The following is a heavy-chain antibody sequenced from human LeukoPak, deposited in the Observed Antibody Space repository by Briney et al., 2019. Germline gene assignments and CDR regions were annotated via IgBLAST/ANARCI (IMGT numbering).Heavy chain of an antibody. Sequence: PSETLSLTCTVSGGSISSYYWSWIRQPAGKGLEWIGRIYTSGSTNYNPSIKSRITMSVDTSKNQFSLKLSSVTAADTAVYYCARGYCSSTSCHPSDYWGQGTLVTVSS. D-gene: IGHD2-2*01. V-gene: IGHV4-4*07. CDR2: IYTSGST. J-gene: IGHJ4*02. CDR1: GGSISSYY. CDR3: ARGYCSSTSCHPSDY.